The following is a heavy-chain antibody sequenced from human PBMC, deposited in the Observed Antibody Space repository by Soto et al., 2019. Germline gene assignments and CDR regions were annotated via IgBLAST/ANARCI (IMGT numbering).Heavy chain of an antibody. Sequence: QVQLQESGPGLVKPSETLSPTCTVSSGSISDYYWSWIRHPPGKGLEWIGYFYYRGTTSYKSSLKSRATISGDPSKNQLSLKLSSVTAADTAVYYCARLGGAARPLSAFDIWGQGTMVTVSS. CDR1: SGSISDYY. D-gene: IGHD6-6*01. CDR3: ARLGGAARPLSAFDI. J-gene: IGHJ3*02. V-gene: IGHV4-59*01. CDR2: FYYRGTT.